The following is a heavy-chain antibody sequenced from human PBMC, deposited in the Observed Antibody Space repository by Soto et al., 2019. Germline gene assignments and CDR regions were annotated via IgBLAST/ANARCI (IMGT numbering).Heavy chain of an antibody. J-gene: IGHJ4*02. CDR1: GGSISIYY. D-gene: IGHD6-13*01. Sequence: SETLSLTCTVSGGSISIYYWSWIRQPPGKGLEWIGYIYYSGSTNYNPSLKSRVTISVDTSKNQFSLKLSSVTAADTAVYYCARGGRSSWYGYWGQGTLVTVSS. CDR3: ARGGRSSWYGY. CDR2: IYYSGST. V-gene: IGHV4-59*01.